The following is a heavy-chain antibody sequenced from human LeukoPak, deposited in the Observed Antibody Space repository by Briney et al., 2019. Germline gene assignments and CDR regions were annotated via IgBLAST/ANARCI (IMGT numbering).Heavy chain of an antibody. CDR2: IDSDGRST. CDR1: GFTFSSYW. J-gene: IGHJ2*01. V-gene: IGHV3-74*01. Sequence: GGSLRLSCAASGFTFSSYWMHWVCQAPGKGLVWVSRIDSDGRSTSYADSVKGRFTISRDNAKKTLYLQINSLRAEDTAVYYCARAIAAAGSWYFDLWGRGTLVTVSS. D-gene: IGHD6-13*01. CDR3: ARAIAAAGSWYFDL.